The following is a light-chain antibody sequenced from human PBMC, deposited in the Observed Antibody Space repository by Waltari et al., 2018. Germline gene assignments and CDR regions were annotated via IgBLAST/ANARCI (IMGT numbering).Light chain of an antibody. CDR3: AVWDDSLNGVV. J-gene: IGLJ2*01. V-gene: IGLV1-44*01. Sequence: QSVLTQPPSASGTLGQRVAISCSGSSFNIGSNPVNWYQQLPRTAPKLLIYNTNHRPSGVPDRFSGSKSGTSASLAISGLQSEDESDYYCAVWDDSLNGVVFGGGTKLTVL. CDR1: SFNIGSNP. CDR2: NTN.